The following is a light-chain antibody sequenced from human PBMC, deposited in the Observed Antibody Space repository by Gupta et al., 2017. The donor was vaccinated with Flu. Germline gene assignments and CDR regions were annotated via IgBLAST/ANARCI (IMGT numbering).Light chain of an antibody. CDR3: YSRASNGNQNHCV. CDR1: SVRSYN. J-gene: IGLJ3*02. Sequence: TVRITWQGDSVRSYNESWYQQKPGPAHAPVLFVNNNGPRGTADRFSGSGSGNAASATITRAQAEDEADYDYYSRASNGNQNHCVFGGGTKLTVL. CDR2: VNN. V-gene: IGLV3-19*01.